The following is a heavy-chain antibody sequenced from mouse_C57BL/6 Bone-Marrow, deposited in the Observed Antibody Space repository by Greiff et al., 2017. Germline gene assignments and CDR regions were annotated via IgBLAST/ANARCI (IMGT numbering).Heavy chain of an antibody. V-gene: IGHV1-15*01. CDR3: TRSITTYWYFDV. Sequence: VQLQQSGAELVRPGASVTLSCKASGYTFTDYEMHWVKQTPVHGLEWIGAIDPETGGTAYNQKFKGKAILTADKSSSTAYMELRSLTSEDSAVYYCTRSITTYWYFDVWGTGTTGTVSS. CDR1: GYTFTDYE. D-gene: IGHD1-1*01. CDR2: IDPETGGT. J-gene: IGHJ1*03.